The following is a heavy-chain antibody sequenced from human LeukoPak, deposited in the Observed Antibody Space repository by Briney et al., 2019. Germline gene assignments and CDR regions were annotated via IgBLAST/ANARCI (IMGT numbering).Heavy chain of an antibody. CDR2: ISGSGGST. CDR1: RFTFSSYA. V-gene: IGHV3-23*01. D-gene: IGHD4-17*01. J-gene: IGHJ6*04. CDR3: AKGQTTRYYYYGMDV. Sequence: GGSLRLSCAASRFTFSSYAISWVRQAPGKGLEWVSAISGSGGSTYYADSVKGRFTISRDNSKNTLYLQMNSLRAEDTAVYYCAKGQTTRYYYYGMDVWGKGTTVTVSS.